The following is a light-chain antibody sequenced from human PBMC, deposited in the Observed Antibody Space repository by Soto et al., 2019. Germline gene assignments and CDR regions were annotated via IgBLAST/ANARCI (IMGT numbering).Light chain of an antibody. CDR2: DAS. CDR1: QSVSSY. Sequence: EIVLTQSPATLSLSPGERATLSCRASQSVSSYLAWYQQKPGQAPRLFIYDASSRATGIPARFSGSGSGTDFTLTISSLEPEDFAVYYCQQRSTFGQGTRLEIK. CDR3: QQRST. V-gene: IGKV3-11*01. J-gene: IGKJ5*01.